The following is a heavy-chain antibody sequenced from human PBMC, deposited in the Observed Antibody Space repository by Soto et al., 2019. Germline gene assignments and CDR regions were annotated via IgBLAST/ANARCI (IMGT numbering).Heavy chain of an antibody. CDR2: INAGNSNT. D-gene: IGHD3-22*01. Sequence: ASVKVSCKASGYTFTSYAMHWVRQAPGQRLEWMGWINAGNSNTKYSQKFQGRVTITRDTSASTAYMELRSLRSENTAVCYREKVILPQNLSGGYYDSNGYFQNGYAYYGLDVWGQGTTVPVSS. CDR3: EKVILPQNLSGGYYDSNGYFQNGYAYYGLDV. CDR1: GYTFTSYA. V-gene: IGHV1-3*01. J-gene: IGHJ6*02.